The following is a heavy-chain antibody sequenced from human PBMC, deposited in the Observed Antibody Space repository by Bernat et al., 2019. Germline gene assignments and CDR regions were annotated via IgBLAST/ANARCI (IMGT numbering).Heavy chain of an antibody. J-gene: IGHJ4*02. Sequence: EVQLLESGGGLVQPGGSLRLSCAASGFTFDDYAMHWVRQAPGKGLEWVSGISWNSGSIGYADSVKGRFTITRDNAKNSLYLQMNSLRAEDTALYYCAKDSSSSWYRDFDYWGQGTLVTVSS. V-gene: IGHV3-9*01. CDR3: AKDSSSSWYRDFDY. D-gene: IGHD6-13*01. CDR2: ISWNSGSI. CDR1: GFTFDDYA.